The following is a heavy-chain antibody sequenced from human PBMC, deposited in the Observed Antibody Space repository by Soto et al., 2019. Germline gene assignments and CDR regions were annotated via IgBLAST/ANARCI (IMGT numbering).Heavy chain of an antibody. CDR1: GFTFSRFS. Sequence: GSLRLSCAASGFTFSRFSMHWVRQAPGKGLAWVAVISYDGNNKHFAESVKGRFSISRDDSKNTVYLEMNNLRGDDSAVYYCARDHGMFLSYYYYGMDVWGQGTTVTVSS. J-gene: IGHJ6*02. D-gene: IGHD3-10*02. CDR2: ISYDGNNK. V-gene: IGHV3-30-3*01. CDR3: ARDHGMFLSYYYYGMDV.